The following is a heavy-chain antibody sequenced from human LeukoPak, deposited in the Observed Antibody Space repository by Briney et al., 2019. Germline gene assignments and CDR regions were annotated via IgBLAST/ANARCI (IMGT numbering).Heavy chain of an antibody. CDR2: ISAYNGNT. D-gene: IGHD5-18*01. V-gene: IGHV1-18*01. J-gene: IGHJ1*01. CDR3: ARDLAIWGYSYGREYFQH. Sequence: RWASVKVSCKASGYTFTSYGISWVRQAPGQGLEWMGWISAYNGNTNYAQKLQGRVTMTTDTSTSTAYMELRSLRSDDTAVYYCARDLAIWGYSYGREYFQHWGQGTLVTVSS. CDR1: GYTFTSYG.